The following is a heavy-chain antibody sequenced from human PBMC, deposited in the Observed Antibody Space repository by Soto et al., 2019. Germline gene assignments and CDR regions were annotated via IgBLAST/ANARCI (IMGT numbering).Heavy chain of an antibody. CDR2: ISYDGSNK. V-gene: IGHV3-30-3*01. D-gene: IGHD1-26*01. CDR3: ARDSGSYFPLKYYFDY. J-gene: IGHJ4*02. Sequence: GGSLRLSCAASGFTFSSYAMHWVRQAPGKGLEWVAVISYDGSNKYYADSVKGRFTISRDNSKNTLYLQMNSLRAEDTAVYYCARDSGSYFPLKYYFDYWGQGTLVTVSS. CDR1: GFTFSSYA.